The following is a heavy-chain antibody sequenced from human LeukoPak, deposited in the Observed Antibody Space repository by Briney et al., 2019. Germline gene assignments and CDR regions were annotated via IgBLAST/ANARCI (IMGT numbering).Heavy chain of an antibody. V-gene: IGHV3-64*01. CDR3: ARSRDILTGEDAFDI. CDR1: GFTFSSYA. J-gene: IGHJ3*02. Sequence: GGSLRLSCAASGFTFSSYAMHWVRQAPGKGLEYVSAFSSNGGSTYYANSVKGRFTISRDNSKNTLYLQMGSLRAEDMAVYYCARSRDILTGEDAFDIWGQGTMVTVSS. D-gene: IGHD3-9*01. CDR2: FSSNGGST.